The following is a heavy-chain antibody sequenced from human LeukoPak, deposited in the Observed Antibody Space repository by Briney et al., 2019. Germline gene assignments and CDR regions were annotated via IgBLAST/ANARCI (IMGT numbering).Heavy chain of an antibody. J-gene: IGHJ6*03. CDR3: AKDSVWGSYRPGYMDV. Sequence: PGGSLRLSCAASGFTFSSYAMSWVRKAPGKGLEWVPAISGSGGSTHYADSVKGRFTISRDNSKNTLYLQMNSLRAEDTAVYYCAKDSVWGSYRPGYMDVWGKGTTVTVSS. CDR2: ISGSGGST. D-gene: IGHD3-16*02. V-gene: IGHV3-23*01. CDR1: GFTFSSYA.